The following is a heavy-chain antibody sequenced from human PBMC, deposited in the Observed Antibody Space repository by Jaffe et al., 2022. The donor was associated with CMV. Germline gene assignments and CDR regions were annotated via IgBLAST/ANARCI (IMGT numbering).Heavy chain of an antibody. Sequence: EVQLVESGGGLVKPGGSLRLSCAASGFTFSSYFMNWVRQAPGKGLEWVSSISSGSTYIYYADSVKGRFTISRDNAKSSLSLQMNSLRAEDTAVYYCARDRSTNFGVIRPVDPFDIWGQGTMVTVSS. J-gene: IGHJ3*02. CDR3: ARDRSTNFGVIRPVDPFDI. V-gene: IGHV3-21*02. D-gene: IGHD3-3*01. CDR2: ISSGSTYI. CDR1: GFTFSSYF.